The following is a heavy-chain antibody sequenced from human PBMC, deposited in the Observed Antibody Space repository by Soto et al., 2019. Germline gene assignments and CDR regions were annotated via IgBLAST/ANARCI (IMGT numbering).Heavy chain of an antibody. CDR2: IVVGSGNT. D-gene: IGHD4-4*01. CDR3: AAFHSNYEPALDY. J-gene: IGHJ4*02. Sequence: SVKVSCKASGFTFTSSAVQWVRQARGQRLEWIGWIVVGSGNTNYAQKFQERVTITRDMSTSTAYMELSSLRSEDTAVYYCAAFHSNYEPALDYWGQGTLVTVSS. CDR1: GFTFTSSA. V-gene: IGHV1-58*01.